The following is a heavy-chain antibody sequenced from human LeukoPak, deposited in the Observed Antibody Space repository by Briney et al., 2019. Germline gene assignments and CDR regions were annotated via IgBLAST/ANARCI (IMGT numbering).Heavy chain of an antibody. D-gene: IGHD4-23*01. J-gene: IGHJ4*02. CDR1: GYTFTSYD. Sequence: ASVKVSCKASGYTFTSYDINWVRQATGQGLEWMGWMNPNSGNTGYAQKFQGRVTMTRNTSISTAYMELSSLRSEDTAVYYCTTDPTVVTPFDYWGQGTLVTVSS. V-gene: IGHV1-8*01. CDR3: TTDPTVVTPFDY. CDR2: MNPNSGNT.